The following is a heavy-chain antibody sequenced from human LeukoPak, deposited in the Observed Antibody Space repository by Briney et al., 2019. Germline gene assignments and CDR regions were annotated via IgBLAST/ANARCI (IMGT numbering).Heavy chain of an antibody. CDR2: IWNDASNQ. CDR3: AKDAQRGFDYSNSLEN. V-gene: IGHV3-33*06. CDR1: RFTFSHYG. J-gene: IGHJ4*02. D-gene: IGHD4-11*01. Sequence: GKSLTLSCVASRFTFSHYGMHWVRQAPGKGLEWVAVIWNDASNQYYADSVKGRFTISRGNYQNTVYLQMNSLGAEDTAVYYCAKDAQRGFDYSNSLENWGQGTLVVVSP.